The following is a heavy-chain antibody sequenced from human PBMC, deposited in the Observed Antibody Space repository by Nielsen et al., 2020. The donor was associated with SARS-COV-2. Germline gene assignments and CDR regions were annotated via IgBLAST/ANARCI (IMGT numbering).Heavy chain of an antibody. Sequence: GESLKISCAASGFTFSSYAMHWVRQAPGKGLEWVAVISYDGSNKYYADSVKGRFTISRDNSKNTLYLQMNSLRAEDTAVYYCARDQMVRGVLEYYFDYWGQGTLVTVSS. CDR3: ARDQMVRGVLEYYFDY. J-gene: IGHJ4*02. D-gene: IGHD3-10*01. CDR1: GFTFSSYA. V-gene: IGHV3-30-3*01. CDR2: ISYDGSNK.